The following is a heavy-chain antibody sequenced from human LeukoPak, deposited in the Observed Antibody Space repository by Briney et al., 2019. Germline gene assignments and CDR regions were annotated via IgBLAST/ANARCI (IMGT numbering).Heavy chain of an antibody. J-gene: IGHJ4*02. CDR3: TRSQRSARILLPSDY. V-gene: IGHV1-18*01. CDR1: GYILMTYG. CDR2: ISADSGDS. Sequence: RASVKVSRKTSGYILMTYGISWIRQAPGQGLEGVGWISADSGDSQHHEKIEGRLSITKDPSTASVPMELSSLRSDETAIYYCTRSQRSARILLPSDYWGQGTLVTVSS. D-gene: IGHD2-15*01.